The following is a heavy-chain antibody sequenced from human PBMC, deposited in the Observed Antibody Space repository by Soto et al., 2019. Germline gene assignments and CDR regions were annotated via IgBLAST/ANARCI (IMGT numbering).Heavy chain of an antibody. D-gene: IGHD7-27*01. Sequence: EVQLLESGGGLVQPGGSLRLSCAASGFTFSSYAMSWVRQAPGKGLEWVSAISGSGGSTYYAASVKGRFTISRDNSKNTLYLQMNSLRAEDTAVYYCAKITLNWGTITRFDYWGQGTLVTVSS. CDR3: AKITLNWGTITRFDY. V-gene: IGHV3-23*01. CDR1: GFTFSSYA. J-gene: IGHJ4*02. CDR2: ISGSGGST.